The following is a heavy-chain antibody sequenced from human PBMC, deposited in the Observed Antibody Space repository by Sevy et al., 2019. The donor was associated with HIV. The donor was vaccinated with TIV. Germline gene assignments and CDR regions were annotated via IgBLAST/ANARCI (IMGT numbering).Heavy chain of an antibody. V-gene: IGHV4-61*01. CDR3: ARLSVDIVARPGYGMDV. CDR2: IYYSGST. D-gene: IGHD5-12*01. CDR1: GGSVSSGSYY. Sequence: SETLSLTCTVPGGSVSSGSYYWSWIRQPPGKGLEWIGYIYYSGSTNYNPSLKSRVTISVDTSKNQFSLKLSSVTAADTAVYYCARLSVDIVARPGYGMDVWGQGTTVTVSS. J-gene: IGHJ6*02.